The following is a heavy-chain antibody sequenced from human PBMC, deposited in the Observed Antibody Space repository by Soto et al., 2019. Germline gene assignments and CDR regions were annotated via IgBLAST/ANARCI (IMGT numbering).Heavy chain of an antibody. CDR1: GFSINSYY. CDR2: IYYSGST. Sequence: SDTLSLTCTFPGFSINSYYWSWILQPPWKGLEWIGFIYYSGSTNYNPSLKSRVIISVDTSKNQFSLKLSSVTAADTAVYYCARSGETNAGPYYDFWSGYGTNFDYWGQGTLVTVSS. D-gene: IGHD3-3*01. CDR3: ARSGETNAGPYYDFWSGYGTNFDY. V-gene: IGHV4-59*07. J-gene: IGHJ4*02.